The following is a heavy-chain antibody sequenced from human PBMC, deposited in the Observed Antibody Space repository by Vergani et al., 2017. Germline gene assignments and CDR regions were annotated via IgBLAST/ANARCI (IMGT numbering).Heavy chain of an antibody. V-gene: IGHV3-23*03. CDR1: GFTFSSYA. Sequence: EVQLLESGGGLVQPGGSLRLSCAASGFTFSSYAMSWVRQAPGKGLEWVSVIYSGGSSTYYADSVKGRFTISRDNSKNTLYLQMSSLRAEDTAVYYCAKSKLYYYYMDVWGKGTTVTVSS. CDR2: IYSGGSST. CDR3: AKSKLYYYYMDV. J-gene: IGHJ6*03.